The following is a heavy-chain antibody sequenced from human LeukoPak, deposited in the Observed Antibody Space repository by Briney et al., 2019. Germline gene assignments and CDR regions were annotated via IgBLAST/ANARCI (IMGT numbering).Heavy chain of an antibody. V-gene: IGHV1-18*01. Sequence: ASVKVSCKASGYTFTSYGISWVRQAPGQGLEWMGWISAYNGNTNYAQKLQGRVTMTTDTSTSTACMELRSLRSDDTAVYYCARDRSAARGASWFDPWGQGTLVTVSS. CDR1: GYTFTSYG. CDR2: ISAYNGNT. D-gene: IGHD6-25*01. CDR3: ARDRSAARGASWFDP. J-gene: IGHJ5*02.